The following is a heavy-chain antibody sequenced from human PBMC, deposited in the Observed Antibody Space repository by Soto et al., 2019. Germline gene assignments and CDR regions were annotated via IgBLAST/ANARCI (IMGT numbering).Heavy chain of an antibody. D-gene: IGHD3-3*02. CDR1: GFTFSTYW. J-gene: IGHJ4*02. CDR2: INRDGIST. CDR3: VRDDFDEWAFAF. V-gene: IGHV3-74*01. Sequence: EVQLVESGGGVVQSGGALRLSCAASGFTFSTYWMDRVRQAPGKGLEWVSRINRDGISTSYADSVKGRFTMTRDNAENMLHMQTDSLRADDTAVYYCVRDDFDEWAFAFWGQGTLVTVSS.